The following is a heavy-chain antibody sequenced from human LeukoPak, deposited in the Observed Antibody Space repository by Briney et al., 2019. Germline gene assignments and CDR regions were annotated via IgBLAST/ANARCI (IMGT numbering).Heavy chain of an antibody. D-gene: IGHD3-3*01. CDR1: GFTFSSYW. Sequence: GGSLRLSRAASGFTFSSYWMSWVRQAPGKGLEWVANIKQDGSENYYVDSVKGRFTISRDNAKNSLYLQMNSLRAEDTAVYYCASPFKGFLEWPEFNYWGQGTLVTVSS. J-gene: IGHJ4*02. CDR3: ASPFKGFLEWPEFNY. CDR2: IKQDGSEN. V-gene: IGHV3-7*01.